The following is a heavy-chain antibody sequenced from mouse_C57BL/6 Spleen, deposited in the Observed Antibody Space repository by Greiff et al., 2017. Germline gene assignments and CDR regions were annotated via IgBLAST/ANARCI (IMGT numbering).Heavy chain of an antibody. CDR1: GYTFTSYW. CDR3: ALYYGYDGFAY. CDR2: IHPSDSDT. D-gene: IGHD2-2*01. V-gene: IGHV1-74*01. Sequence: VQLQQPGAELVKPGASVKVSCKASGYTFTSYWMHWVKQRPGQGLEWIGRIHPSDSDTNYNQKFKGKATLTVDKSSSTAYMQLSSLTSEDSAVYYCALYYGYDGFAYWGQGTLVTVAA. J-gene: IGHJ3*01.